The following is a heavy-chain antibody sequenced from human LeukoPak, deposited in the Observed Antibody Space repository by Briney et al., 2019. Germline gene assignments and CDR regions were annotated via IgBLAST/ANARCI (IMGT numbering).Heavy chain of an antibody. Sequence: ASVKVSRKASGYTHTRYGIRWVRQAPAKGLEWMGWIGAYYGNKNYAQKLQGRVTMTTDKYTSTAYMELTSLRSDDTAVDYCARAGNYYDNSGYSPFDYWGQGTLVTVSS. CDR1: GYTHTRYG. V-gene: IGHV1-18*04. CDR2: IGAYYGNK. CDR3: ARAGNYYDNSGYSPFDY. J-gene: IGHJ4*02. D-gene: IGHD3-22*01.